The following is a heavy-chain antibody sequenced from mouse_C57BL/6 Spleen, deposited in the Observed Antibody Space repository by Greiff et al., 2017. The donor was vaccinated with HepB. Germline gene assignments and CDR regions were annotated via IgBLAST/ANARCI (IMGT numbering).Heavy chain of an antibody. J-gene: IGHJ1*03. CDR2: INPYNGGT. V-gene: IGHV1-19*01. Sequence: EVQLQQSGPVLVKPGASVKMSCKASGYTFTDYYMNWVKQSHGKSLEWIGVINPYNGGTSYNQKFKGKATLTVDKSSSTAYMELNSLTSEDSAVYYCARDYYSNYGYFDVWGTGTTVTVSS. CDR3: ARDYYSNYGYFDV. CDR1: GYTFTDYY. D-gene: IGHD2-5*01.